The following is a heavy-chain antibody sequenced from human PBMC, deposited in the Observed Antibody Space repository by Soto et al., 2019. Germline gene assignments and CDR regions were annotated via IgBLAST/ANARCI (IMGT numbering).Heavy chain of an antibody. CDR1: GFTFRNFA. CDR2: IGSVGGDT. Sequence: EVQLLESGGGLVQPGGSLRLSCAASGFTFRNFAMTWVRQAPGKRLEWVSTIGSVGGDTYYADSVKGRFTISRDDSKNTLGLQMNSLETEDTAVYYCTRSGTAVPNHYLDFWGQGTRVAVSS. CDR3: TRSGTAVPNHYLDF. D-gene: IGHD2-2*01. J-gene: IGHJ4*02. V-gene: IGHV3-23*01.